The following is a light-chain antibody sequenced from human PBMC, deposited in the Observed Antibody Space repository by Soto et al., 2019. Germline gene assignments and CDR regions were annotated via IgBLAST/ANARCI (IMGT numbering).Light chain of an antibody. J-gene: IGKJ1*01. CDR1: QSVRSSY. CDR3: QQYGSSPQT. CDR2: GAS. Sequence: IGLTQSPGTLSLSPGERATLSCRASQSVRSSYLAWYQQKPGQAPRLLIYGASSRATGIPDRFSGSGSGTDFTLTISRLEPEDFAVYYCQQYGSSPQTLGQGTKVEIK. V-gene: IGKV3-20*01.